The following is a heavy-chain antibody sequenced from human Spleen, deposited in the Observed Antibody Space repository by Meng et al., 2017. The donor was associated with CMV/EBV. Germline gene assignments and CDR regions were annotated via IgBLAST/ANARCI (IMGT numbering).Heavy chain of an antibody. CDR2: ISASGVTI. CDR3: ATGRYCSSTDCYRDH. Sequence: GGSLRLSCAASGFTFSNYEMNWVRQTPGRGLEWVAYISASGVTIYYADSVKGRFTISRDNAKTSLFLQMNSLRTEDSAIYYCATGRYCSSTDCYRDHWGQGTLVTVSS. CDR1: GFTFSNYE. J-gene: IGHJ4*02. V-gene: IGHV3-48*03. D-gene: IGHD2-2*01.